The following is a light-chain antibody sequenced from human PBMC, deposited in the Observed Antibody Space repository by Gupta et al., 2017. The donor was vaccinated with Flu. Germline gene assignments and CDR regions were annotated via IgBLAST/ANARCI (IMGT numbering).Light chain of an antibody. CDR3: AAWDDSLNVWV. Sequence: QSVLTQPPSASGTPGQTVTISCSGSSSNIGSNTVNWYQQLPGTAPKLLIYSNNPRPSGVPDRFSGSKSCTSASLAISGLQSEDEADYYCAAWDDSLNVWVFGGGTKLTVL. V-gene: IGLV1-44*01. CDR1: SSNIGSNT. CDR2: SNN. J-gene: IGLJ3*02.